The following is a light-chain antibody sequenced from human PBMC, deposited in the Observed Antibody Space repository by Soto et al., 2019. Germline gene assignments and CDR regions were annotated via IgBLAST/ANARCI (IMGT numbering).Light chain of an antibody. Sequence: QSALTQPASVSGSPGQSIAISCTETSSDVGGYNYVCWYQQHPGKAPKLMIYDVSNRPSGVSDRFSGSKSGNTASLTISGIQAEDEADYYCSSYTSTSTYVFGTGTKLTVL. J-gene: IGLJ1*01. CDR2: DVS. CDR1: SSDVGGYNY. CDR3: SSYTSTSTYV. V-gene: IGLV2-14*01.